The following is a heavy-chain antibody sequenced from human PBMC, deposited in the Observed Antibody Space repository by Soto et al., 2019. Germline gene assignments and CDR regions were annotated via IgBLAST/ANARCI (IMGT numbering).Heavy chain of an antibody. D-gene: IGHD5-12*01. CDR3: ARALEYSGYMGAFDI. V-gene: IGHV3-53*01. Sequence: EVQLVESGGGLIQPGGSLRLSCAASGFTVSSNYMSWVRQAPGKGLEGVSVIYSGGSTYYADSVKGRFTISRDNSKNTLYLQMNSLRAEDTAVYYCARALEYSGYMGAFDIWGQGTMVTVSS. CDR1: GFTVSSNY. CDR2: IYSGGST. J-gene: IGHJ3*02.